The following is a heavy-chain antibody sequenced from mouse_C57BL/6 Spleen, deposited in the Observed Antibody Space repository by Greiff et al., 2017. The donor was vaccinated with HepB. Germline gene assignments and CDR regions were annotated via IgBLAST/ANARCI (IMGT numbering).Heavy chain of an antibody. D-gene: IGHD1-1*01. Sequence: VKLVESGAELARPGASVKMSCKASGYTFTSYTMHWVKQRPGQGLEWIGYINPSSGYTKYNQKFKDKATLTADKSSSTAYMQLSSLTSEDSAVYYCARLITTVVEDFDYWGQGTTLTVSS. CDR3: ARLITTVVEDFDY. CDR1: GYTFTSYT. J-gene: IGHJ2*01. V-gene: IGHV1-4*01. CDR2: INPSSGYT.